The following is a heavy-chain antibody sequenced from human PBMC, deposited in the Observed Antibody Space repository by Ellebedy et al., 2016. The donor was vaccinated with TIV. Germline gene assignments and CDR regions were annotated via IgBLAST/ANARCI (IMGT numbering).Heavy chain of an antibody. V-gene: IGHV3-21*01. CDR2: ISSSSSYI. J-gene: IGHJ3*02. CDR3: ARDYDSSTYYTTNAFDI. CDR1: GFTFSSYS. Sequence: GESLKISCAASGFTFSSYSMNWVRQAPGKGLEWVSFISSSSSYIYYADSVKGRFTISRDNSKNTLYLEMNSLRAEDTAVYSCARDYDSSTYYTTNAFDIWGQGTMVTVSS. D-gene: IGHD3-22*01.